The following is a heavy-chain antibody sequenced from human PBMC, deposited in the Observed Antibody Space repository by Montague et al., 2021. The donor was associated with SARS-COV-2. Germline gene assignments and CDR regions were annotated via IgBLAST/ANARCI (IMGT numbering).Heavy chain of an antibody. V-gene: IGHV3-11*01. CDR1: GFTFSDYY. CDR3: ARDLIQGARRIYYSGMDV. J-gene: IGHJ6*04. Sequence: SLRLSCAASGFTFSDYYMSWIRQAPGKGLEWISYIGNSGDTIYHADSVKGRFTISRDNARNSLYLQMNSLRAEDTAVYYCARDLIQGARRIYYSGMDVWGKGTMVTVSS. CDR2: IGNSGDTI. D-gene: IGHD3-10*01.